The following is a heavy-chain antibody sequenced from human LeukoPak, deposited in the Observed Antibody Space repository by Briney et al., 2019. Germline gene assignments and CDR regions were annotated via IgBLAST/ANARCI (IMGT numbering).Heavy chain of an antibody. Sequence: SETLSLTCAVYGGSFSGYYRSWIRQPPGKGLEWIGEINHSGSTNYNPSLKSRVTISVDTSKNQFSLKLSSVTAADTAVYYCARGLNYSNRVWRWFDPWGQGTLVTVSS. D-gene: IGHD4-11*01. J-gene: IGHJ5*02. CDR2: INHSGST. CDR1: GGSFSGYY. V-gene: IGHV4-34*01. CDR3: ARGLNYSNRVWRWFDP.